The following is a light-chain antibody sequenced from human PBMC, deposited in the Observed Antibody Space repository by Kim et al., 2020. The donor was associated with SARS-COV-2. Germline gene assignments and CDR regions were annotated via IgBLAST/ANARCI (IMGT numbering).Light chain of an antibody. Sequence: DIVLTQSPGTLSLSPGERATLSCRASQSVSSSYLAWYQQKPGQAPRLLIYGASSRATGIPDRFSGSGSGTDFTLTISRLEPEDFAVYSCQQYGSSWTFGQGTKVDIK. CDR3: QQYGSSWT. CDR1: QSVSSSY. V-gene: IGKV3-20*01. CDR2: GAS. J-gene: IGKJ1*01.